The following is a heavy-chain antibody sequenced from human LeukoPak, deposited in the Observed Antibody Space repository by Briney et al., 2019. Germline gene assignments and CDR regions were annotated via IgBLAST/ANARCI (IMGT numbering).Heavy chain of an antibody. V-gene: IGHV3-21*01. Sequence: KPGGSLRLSCAASGFSFSSYGINWVRQAPGKGLEWVSSIGSTGSDRYYAESVKGRFTISRDNAKNSLYLQMNSLGAEDTSVYYCATETVGRHYDYWGQGTLLTVSS. CDR1: GFSFSSYG. D-gene: IGHD1-14*01. CDR2: IGSTGSDR. CDR3: ATETVGRHYDY. J-gene: IGHJ4*02.